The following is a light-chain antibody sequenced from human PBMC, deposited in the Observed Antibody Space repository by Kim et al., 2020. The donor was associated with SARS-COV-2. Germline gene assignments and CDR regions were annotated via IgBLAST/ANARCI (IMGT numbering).Light chain of an antibody. CDR3: QHRISRVT. J-gene: IGKJ5*01. CDR2: DAS. V-gene: IGKV3-11*01. Sequence: YLAPSDRATLACRASQNVYNYLAWYQQRPGQSPRLLIYDASRRAPGILARFSGSGSGTDFTLTITSLEPEDFAIDDCQHRISRVTFGPGTRLEIK. CDR1: QNVYNY.